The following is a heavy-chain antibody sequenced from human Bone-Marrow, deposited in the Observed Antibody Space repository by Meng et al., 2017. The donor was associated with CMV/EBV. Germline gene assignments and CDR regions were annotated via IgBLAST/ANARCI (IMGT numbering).Heavy chain of an antibody. CDR1: GFTVSSNY. J-gene: IGHJ4*02. CDR3: ARGLSIGIFGVVSPYDY. V-gene: IGHV3-66*02. CDR2: IYSGGST. Sequence: GGSLRLSCAASGFTVSSNYMSWVRQAPGKGLEWVSVIYSGGSTYYADSVKGRFTISRDNSKNTLYLQMNSLRAEDTAVYYFARGLSIGIFGVVSPYDYWGQGTLVTVSS. D-gene: IGHD3-3*01.